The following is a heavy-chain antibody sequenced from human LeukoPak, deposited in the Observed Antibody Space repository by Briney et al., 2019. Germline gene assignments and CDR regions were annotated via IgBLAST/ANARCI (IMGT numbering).Heavy chain of an antibody. V-gene: IGHV3-23*01. D-gene: IGHD6-19*01. CDR2: ISGSGSST. J-gene: IGHJ4*02. Sequence: GGSLRLSCAASGFTFNNYAMSWVRQAPGKGLEWVSSISGSGSSTHHVDSVKGRITISRDNSKNTLYLQMNSLRAEDTAVYYCARGPHREYLEQWLTGQFGYWGQGTLVTVSS. CDR3: ARGPHREYLEQWLTGQFGY. CDR1: GFTFNNYA.